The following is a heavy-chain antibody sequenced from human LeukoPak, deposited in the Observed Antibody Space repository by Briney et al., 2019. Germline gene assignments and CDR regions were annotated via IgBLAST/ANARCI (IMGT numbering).Heavy chain of an antibody. CDR2: IRYDGTNK. V-gene: IGHV3-30*02. D-gene: IGHD1-26*01. J-gene: IGHJ4*02. Sequence: GGSLRLSCAVSGFIFSTYGMHWVRQAPGKGLDWVAFIRYDGTNKYYADSVKGRFTISRDNSKNTLYLQMNSLRAEDTAVYYCAKDRSGSYSQGLDYWGQGTLVTVSS. CDR3: AKDRSGSYSQGLDY. CDR1: GFIFSTYG.